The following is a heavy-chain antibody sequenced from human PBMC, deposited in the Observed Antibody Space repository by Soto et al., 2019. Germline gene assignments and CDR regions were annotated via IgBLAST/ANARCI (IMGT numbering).Heavy chain of an antibody. J-gene: IGHJ4*02. Sequence: PCESLKISCKGSGYSFSSYGINWVLQKPGKGLEWMGKIDPSDSYSNYSPAFEGHVTISADKSTRTAYLQWSSLKASDSAMYYCARHRFKDGSSGPDYWGQGTLVTVSS. CDR2: IDPSDSYS. D-gene: IGHD6-19*01. CDR1: GYSFSSYG. CDR3: ARHRFKDGSSGPDY. V-gene: IGHV5-10-1*01.